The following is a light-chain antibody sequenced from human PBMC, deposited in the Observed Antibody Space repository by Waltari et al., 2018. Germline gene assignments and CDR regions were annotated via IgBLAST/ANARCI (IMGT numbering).Light chain of an antibody. CDR2: GAS. J-gene: IGKJ1*01. V-gene: IGKV3-15*01. CDR3: QQYNNWPPWT. Sequence: EIVMTQSPATLSVSPGERATLSCRASQSVRNNLVWDQQQPGQAPRLLIYGASTRVTGIPARFSGSGSGTEFTLTISSLQSEDFAVYYCQQYNNWPPWTFGQGTKVEIK. CDR1: QSVRNN.